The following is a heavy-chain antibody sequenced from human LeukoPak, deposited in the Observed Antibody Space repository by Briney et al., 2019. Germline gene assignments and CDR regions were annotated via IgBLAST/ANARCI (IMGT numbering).Heavy chain of an antibody. CDR3: ARNTIGYCSSTSCLTNAFDI. CDR2: IYSGGST. Sequence: GGSLRLSCAASGFTVSSNYMSWVRQAPGKGLEWVSVIYSGGSTYYADSVKGRFTISRDNSKNTLYLQMNSLRAEDTAVYYCARNTIGYCSSTSCLTNAFDIWGQGTMVTVSS. V-gene: IGHV3-53*05. J-gene: IGHJ3*02. CDR1: GFTVSSNY. D-gene: IGHD2-2*01.